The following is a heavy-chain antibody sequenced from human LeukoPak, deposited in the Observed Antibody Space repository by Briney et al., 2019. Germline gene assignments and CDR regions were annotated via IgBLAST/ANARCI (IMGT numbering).Heavy chain of an antibody. J-gene: IGHJ4*02. D-gene: IGHD4/OR15-4a*01. CDR3: ARVHGAYPFDY. V-gene: IGHV3-7*01. CDR1: GFTFSSYW. CDR2: IKQDGSEK. Sequence: PGGSLRLSCAASGFTFSSYWMSWVRQAPGKGLEWVANIKQDGSEKYYVDSVKGRFTISRDNVKNSLYLQMNSLRAEDTAVYYCARVHGAYPFDYWGQGTLVTVSS.